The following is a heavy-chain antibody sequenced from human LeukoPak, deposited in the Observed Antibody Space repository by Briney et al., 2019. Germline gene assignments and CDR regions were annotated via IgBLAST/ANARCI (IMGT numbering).Heavy chain of an antibody. Sequence: PSETLSLTCGVSGGSISSTNWWSWVRQPPGQGLEWIGEISLSGVTNYNPSLKSRVTMSLDRSKIHLSLTLTSVTAADTAVYYCSRESGAFSPFGYWGQGTLVTVSS. CDR2: ISLSGVT. V-gene: IGHV4-4*02. D-gene: IGHD1-26*01. CDR3: SRESGAFSPFGY. J-gene: IGHJ4*02. CDR1: GGSISSTNW.